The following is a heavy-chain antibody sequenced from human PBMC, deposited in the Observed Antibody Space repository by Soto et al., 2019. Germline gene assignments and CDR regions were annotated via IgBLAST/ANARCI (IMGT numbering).Heavy chain of an antibody. D-gene: IGHD3-22*01. V-gene: IGHV4-31*03. CDR2: IYYSGST. J-gene: IGHJ4*02. CDR3: ARYNYDSSGYSRYFDS. Sequence: SETLSLTCTVSGGSISSGGYYWSWIRQHPGKGLEWIGYIYYSGSTYYNPSLKSRVTISVDTSKNQFSLKLSSVTAADTAVYYCARYNYDSSGYSRYFDSWGQGTLVTVSS. CDR1: GGSISSGGYY.